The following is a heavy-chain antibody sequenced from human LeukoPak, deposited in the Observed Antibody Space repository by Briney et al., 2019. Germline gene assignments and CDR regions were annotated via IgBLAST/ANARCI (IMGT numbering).Heavy chain of an antibody. CDR2: ITGGSDDT. V-gene: IGHV3-23*01. CDR1: GFTFSSYV. J-gene: IGHJ4*02. D-gene: IGHD3-10*01. Sequence: GGSLRLSCAASGFTFSSYVMSWVRQAPGEGLDWVSAITGGSDDTYYADSVKGRFTIPRDNSKNTLYLQMKSLRGEDTAVYYCAKGKGYYYGSGSYQKGFDYWGQGTLVTVSS. CDR3: AKGKGYYYGSGSYQKGFDY.